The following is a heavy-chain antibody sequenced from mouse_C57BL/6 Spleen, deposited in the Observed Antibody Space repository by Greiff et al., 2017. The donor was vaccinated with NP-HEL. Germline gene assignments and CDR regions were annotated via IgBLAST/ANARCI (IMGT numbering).Heavy chain of an antibody. CDR3: ARRKTAQAEDYAMDY. D-gene: IGHD3-2*02. CDR1: GFSLTSYG. Sequence: QVQLKESGPGLVQPSQSLSITCTVSGFSLTSYGVHWVRQSPGKGLEWLGVIWSGGSTDYNAAFISRLSISKDNSKSQVFFKMNSLQADDTAIYYCARRKTAQAEDYAMDYWGQGTSVTVSS. J-gene: IGHJ4*01. CDR2: IWSGGST. V-gene: IGHV2-2*01.